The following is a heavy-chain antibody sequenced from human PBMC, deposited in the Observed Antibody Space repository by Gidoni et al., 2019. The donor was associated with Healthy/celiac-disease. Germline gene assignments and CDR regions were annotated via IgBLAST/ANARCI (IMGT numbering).Heavy chain of an antibody. J-gene: IGHJ4*02. CDR2: ISSSSSTI. V-gene: IGHV3-48*01. CDR3: ARDAERTGYSSSWYPKDHDY. CDR1: GFTFSSYS. Sequence: EVQLVESGGGWVHPGGPLGLPCAASGFTFSSYSMTWVRQVPGKGLEGVTYISSSSSTIYYADSVKGRFTISRDNAKNSLYLQMNSLRAEDTAVYYCARDAERTGYSSSWYPKDHDYWGQGTLVTVSS. D-gene: IGHD6-13*01.